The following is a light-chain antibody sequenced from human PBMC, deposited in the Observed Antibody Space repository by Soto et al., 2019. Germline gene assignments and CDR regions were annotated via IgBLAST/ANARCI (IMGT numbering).Light chain of an antibody. CDR3: QQRTT. CDR2: GAS. Sequence: EIVLTQSPGTLSLSPGERATLSCRASQSVSSSYLAWYQQKPGQAPRLLIYGASSRATGIPDRFSGSGSGTDFTHTISRLEPEDFAVYYCQQRTTCGQGTKLEIK. CDR1: QSVSSSY. V-gene: IGKV3-20*01. J-gene: IGKJ2*01.